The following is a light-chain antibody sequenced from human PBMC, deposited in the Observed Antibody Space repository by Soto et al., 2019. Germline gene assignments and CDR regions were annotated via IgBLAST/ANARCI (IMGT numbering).Light chain of an antibody. Sequence: ALTQPASVSGSPGQSITISCTGTSSDVGGYNYVSWYQQHPGKAPKLMIYEVSNRPSGVSNRFSGSKSGNTASLTISGLQAEDEADYYCSSYTSSSIVVFGGGTKVTVL. CDR2: EVS. J-gene: IGLJ2*01. V-gene: IGLV2-14*01. CDR1: SSDVGGYNY. CDR3: SSYTSSSIVV.